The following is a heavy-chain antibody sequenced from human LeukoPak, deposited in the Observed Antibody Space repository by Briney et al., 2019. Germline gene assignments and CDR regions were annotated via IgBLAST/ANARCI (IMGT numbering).Heavy chain of an antibody. D-gene: IGHD1/OR15-1a*01. J-gene: IGHJ6*03. V-gene: IGHV3-30*18. Sequence: PGRSLRLSCAASGFTFSSYGMHWVRQAPGKGLEWVAVISYDGSNKYYADSVKGRFTISRDNSKNTLYLQMNSLRADDTAVYYCGKRGGEQGGHYYYYMDVWGKGTTVTVSS. CDR1: GFTFSSYG. CDR3: GKRGGEQGGHYYYYMDV. CDR2: ISYDGSNK.